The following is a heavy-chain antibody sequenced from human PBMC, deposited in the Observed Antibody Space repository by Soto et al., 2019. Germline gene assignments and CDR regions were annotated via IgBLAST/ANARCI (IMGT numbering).Heavy chain of an antibody. CDR2: ISAYNGNT. D-gene: IGHD3-22*01. V-gene: IGHV1-18*04. CDR1: GYTFTSYG. CDR3: ARGSNYYHRSGLQE. Sequence: APEKVSCKTAGYTFTSYGISWVRQAPGQGLEWMGWISAYNGNTNYAQKLQGRVTMTTDTSTSTAYMELRSLRSDDTAVYYCARGSNYYHRSGLQEWCKASLDTVSS. J-gene: IGHJ4*02.